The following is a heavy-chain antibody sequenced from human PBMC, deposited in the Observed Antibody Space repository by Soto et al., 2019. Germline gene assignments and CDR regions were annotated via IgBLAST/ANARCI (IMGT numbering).Heavy chain of an antibody. CDR3: ARVVVVIPPGYYYAMDV. CDR2: ITSSSDTI. CDR1: GFTFSSFH. Sequence: GGSLRLSCAVSGFTFSSFHMNWVRQAPGRGLEWVAYITSSSDTIYYSDSVKGRFTISRDNGKNSLFLQMNSLRDEDTAVYYCARVVVVIPPGYYYAMDVWGQGTTVTVS. D-gene: IGHD3-22*01. J-gene: IGHJ6*02. V-gene: IGHV3-48*02.